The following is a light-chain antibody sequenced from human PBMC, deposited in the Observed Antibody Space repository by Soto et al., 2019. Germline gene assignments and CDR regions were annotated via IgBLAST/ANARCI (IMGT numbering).Light chain of an antibody. V-gene: IGKV1-39*01. CDR3: QQSYGTRRIG. CDR2: AAA. CDR1: QSISNF. Sequence: DLQMTQSPSSLSASVADRVTITCRASQSISNFLIWYQQRPGKAPQLQIYAAANLASGVPSRFSGSGSGTDFTLTIRSLQPEDFATYYCQQSYGTRRIGVGQGPRLEIK. J-gene: IGKJ5*01.